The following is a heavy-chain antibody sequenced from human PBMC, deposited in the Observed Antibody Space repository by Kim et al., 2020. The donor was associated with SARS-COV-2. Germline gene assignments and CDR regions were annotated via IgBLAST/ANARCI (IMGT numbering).Heavy chain of an antibody. Sequence: GGSLRLSCAASGFTFSDYSMHWVRQAPGKGLVWVSNINNDGGDTHYADSVKGRFTISRDNAKNTVYLQMNSLRAEDTAVYYCTTLTVVTGRPNYWGQGTLVTVSS. J-gene: IGHJ4*02. CDR1: GFTFSDYS. V-gene: IGHV3-74*01. CDR2: INNDGGDT. CDR3: TTLTVVTGRPNY. D-gene: IGHD3-22*01.